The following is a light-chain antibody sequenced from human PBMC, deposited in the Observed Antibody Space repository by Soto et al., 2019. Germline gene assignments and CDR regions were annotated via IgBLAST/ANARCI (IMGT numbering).Light chain of an antibody. Sequence: DIQMTQAPSSVATSAGDRVTLTCRASQGISTWLAWYQQKPGKAPKLLIYGASSLQSGVPSRFSGSGSGTDFTLTISSLQPDDFATYYCQQYNSYSITFGQGPRLAIK. CDR2: GAS. CDR1: QGISTW. J-gene: IGKJ5*01. CDR3: QQYNSYSIT. V-gene: IGKV1D-16*01.